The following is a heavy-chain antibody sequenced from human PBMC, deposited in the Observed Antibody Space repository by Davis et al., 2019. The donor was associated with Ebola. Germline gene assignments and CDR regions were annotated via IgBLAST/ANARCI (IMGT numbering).Heavy chain of an antibody. CDR2: ISSSSSYI. CDR1: GFTFSSYG. V-gene: IGHV3-21*01. J-gene: IGHJ6*02. Sequence: GGSLRLSCAASGFTFSSYGMHWVRQAPGKGLEWVSSISSSSSYIYYADSVKGRFTIPRDNAKNSLYLQMNSLRAEDTAVYYCAVNYYYYYGMDVWGQGTTVTVSS. CDR3: AVNYYYYYGMDV.